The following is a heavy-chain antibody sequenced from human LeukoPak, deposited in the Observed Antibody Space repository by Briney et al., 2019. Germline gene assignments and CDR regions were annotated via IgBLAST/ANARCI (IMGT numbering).Heavy chain of an antibody. D-gene: IGHD2-2*01. CDR3: AKDREVIVPAAGDY. J-gene: IGHJ4*02. CDR1: GFTFSSYA. CDR2: ISGSGGST. Sequence: PRGSLRLSCAVSGFTFSSYAMSWVRQAPGKGLEWVSGISGSGGSTDYADSVKGRFTISRDNSKNMVYLQMNSLRAEDAAVYYCAKDREVIVPAAGDYWGQGTLVTVSS. V-gene: IGHV3-23*01.